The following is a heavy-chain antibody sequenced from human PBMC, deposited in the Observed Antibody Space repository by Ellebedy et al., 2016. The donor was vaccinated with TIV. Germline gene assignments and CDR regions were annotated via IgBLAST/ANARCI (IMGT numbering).Heavy chain of an antibody. D-gene: IGHD1-26*01. CDR2: ITKSGDYM. V-gene: IGHV3-21*01. CDR1: GFTFSSYI. J-gene: IGHJ4*02. CDR3: ASFVGATSG. Sequence: GESLKISCTASGFTFSSYIMNWVRQAPGKGLEWISSITKSGDYMYYADSVKGRFTISRDNARNSLDLQMNSLRADDTAVYYCASFVGATSGWGQGTLVTVSS.